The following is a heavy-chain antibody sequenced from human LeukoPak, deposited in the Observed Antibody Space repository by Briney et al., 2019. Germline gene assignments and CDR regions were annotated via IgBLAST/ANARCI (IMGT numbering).Heavy chain of an antibody. CDR2: ISGSGGRT. Sequence: GSLRLSCAASCIISSSDAMSWVRPAPGKGLEWVSAISGSGGRTYYADSEKGRFTISRDNSKNTLYLQMNSLRAEDTAVYYCAKPQAQWELLSIDYWGQGPLVTVSS. CDR1: CIISSSDA. V-gene: IGHV3-23*01. J-gene: IGHJ4*02. CDR3: AKPQAQWELLSIDY. D-gene: IGHD1-26*01.